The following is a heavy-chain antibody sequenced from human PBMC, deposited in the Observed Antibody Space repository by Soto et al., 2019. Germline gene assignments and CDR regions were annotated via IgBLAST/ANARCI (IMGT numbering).Heavy chain of an antibody. J-gene: IGHJ1*01. CDR1: GYTFTNYD. D-gene: IGHD2-2*01. Sequence: ASVKVSCKASGYTFTNYDIAWVRQTAGQGLEWMGWMSPDSGNTDYAQKFQGRVTMTRSTSTSTAYMDLSNLSSEDTAVYYCAMGYSSRWYVDLQHWGQGTLVTVSS. V-gene: IGHV1-8*01. CDR2: MSPDSGNT. CDR3: AMGYSSRWYVDLQH.